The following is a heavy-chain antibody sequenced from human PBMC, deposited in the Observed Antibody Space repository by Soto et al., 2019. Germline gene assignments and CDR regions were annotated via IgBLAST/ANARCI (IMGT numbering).Heavy chain of an antibody. V-gene: IGHV1-3*01. Sequence: GASVKVSCKASGYTFTSYAMHWVRQAPGQRLGWMGWINAGNGNTKYSQKFQGRVTITRDTSASTAYMELSSLRSEDTAVYYCARGGFDYGDYEFDYWGQGTLVTVSS. CDR1: GYTFTSYA. J-gene: IGHJ4*02. CDR3: ARGGFDYGDYEFDY. D-gene: IGHD4-17*01. CDR2: INAGNGNT.